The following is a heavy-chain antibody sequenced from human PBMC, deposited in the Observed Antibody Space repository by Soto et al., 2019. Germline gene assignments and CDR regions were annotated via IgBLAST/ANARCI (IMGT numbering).Heavy chain of an antibody. CDR2: INPKSGGT. V-gene: IGHV1-2*04. CDR1: GYSFTDYH. Sequence: ASVKVSCKASGYSFTDYHIHRVRQAPGQGLEWLGRINPKSGGTSTAQKFQGWVTMTTDTSISTASMELTRLTSDDTAIYYCARGDSTDCSNGVCSFFYNHDMDVWGQGTTVTVSS. D-gene: IGHD2-8*01. CDR3: ARGDSTDCSNGVCSFFYNHDMDV. J-gene: IGHJ6*02.